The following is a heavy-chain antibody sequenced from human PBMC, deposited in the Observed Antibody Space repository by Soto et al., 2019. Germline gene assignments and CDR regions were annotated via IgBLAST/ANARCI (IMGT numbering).Heavy chain of an antibody. CDR1: GYTFTSYG. D-gene: IGHD6-6*01. CDR2: IGAYNGDT. V-gene: IGHV1-18*01. Sequence: ASVKVSCKASGYTFTSYGISWVRQAPGQGLEWMGGIGAYNGDTHYTQRLQGRVTMTTDTSTSTAYMELRGLRSDDTAIYYCARVRRLVGYFYYYMDVWGKGTTVTVSS. J-gene: IGHJ6*03. CDR3: ARVRRLVGYFYYYMDV.